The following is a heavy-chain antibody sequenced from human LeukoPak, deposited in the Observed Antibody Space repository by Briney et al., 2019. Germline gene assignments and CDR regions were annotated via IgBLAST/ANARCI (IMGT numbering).Heavy chain of an antibody. Sequence: SETLSRTCTVSGGSVSTIDYYWGWIRQPPGKGLEWIGSVYYSGSTYYNAPLKSRVTISVDTSKNQFSLKLSAVTAADTAMYYCAREDAVSSDDAFDLWGQGTMVTVS. CDR1: GGSVSTIDYY. D-gene: IGHD6-19*01. CDR2: VYYSGST. J-gene: IGHJ3*01. V-gene: IGHV4-39*07. CDR3: AREDAVSSDDAFDL.